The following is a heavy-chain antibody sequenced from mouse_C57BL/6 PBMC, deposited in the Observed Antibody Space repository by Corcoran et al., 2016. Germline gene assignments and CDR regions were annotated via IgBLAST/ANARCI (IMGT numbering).Heavy chain of an antibody. Sequence: QIQLVQSGPELKKPGETVKISCKASGYTFTTYGMSWEKQAPGKGLKWMGWINTYSGVPTYADDFKGRFAFSLETSASTAYLQINNLKNEDTATYFCAREGLTGIFFAYWGQGTLVTVSA. D-gene: IGHD4-1*01. CDR3: AREGLTGIFFAY. V-gene: IGHV9-3*01. J-gene: IGHJ3*01. CDR1: GYTFTTYG. CDR2: INTYSGVP.